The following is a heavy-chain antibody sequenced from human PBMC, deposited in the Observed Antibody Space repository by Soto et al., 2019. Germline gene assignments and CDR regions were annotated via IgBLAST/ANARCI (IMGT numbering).Heavy chain of an antibody. D-gene: IGHD3-22*01. V-gene: IGHV4-30-4*01. CDR3: VREAAYYYDSSAPPVMDV. CDR2: IYYSGST. J-gene: IGHJ6*02. Sequence: SETLSLTCTVSGGSISSGDYYWSWIRQPPGKGLEWIGYIYYSGSTYYNPSLKSRLTISVDTSKNQFSLKLSSVTAADTAVYYCVREAAYYYDSSAPPVMDVWGQGTTVTVS. CDR1: GGSISSGDYY.